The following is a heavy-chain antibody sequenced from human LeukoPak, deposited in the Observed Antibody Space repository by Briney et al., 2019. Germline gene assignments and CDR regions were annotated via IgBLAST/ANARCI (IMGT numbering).Heavy chain of an antibody. Sequence: GRSLRLSCAASGFTFSSYGMHWVRQAPGKGLEWVAVISYDGSNKYYADSVKGRFTISRDNSKNTLYLQMNSLRAEDTAVYYCAKEVDIVATIKNYFDYWGQGTLVTVSS. CDR3: AKEVDIVATIKNYFDY. D-gene: IGHD5-12*01. CDR2: ISYDGSNK. V-gene: IGHV3-30*18. J-gene: IGHJ4*02. CDR1: GFTFSSYG.